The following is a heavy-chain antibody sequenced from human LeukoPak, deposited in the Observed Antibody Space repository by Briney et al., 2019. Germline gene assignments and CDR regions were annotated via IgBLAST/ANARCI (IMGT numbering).Heavy chain of an antibody. Sequence: PGGSLRLSCAASGFTFSSYWMHWVRQAPGKGLVWVSRINTDGSSTSYADSVKGRFTISRDNAKNTLYLQMNSLRAEDTAVYYCAKDRIEDYSAANWFDPWGQGTLVTVSS. CDR1: GFTFSSYW. CDR3: AKDRIEDYSAANWFDP. CDR2: INTDGSST. V-gene: IGHV3-74*01. J-gene: IGHJ5*02. D-gene: IGHD4-11*01.